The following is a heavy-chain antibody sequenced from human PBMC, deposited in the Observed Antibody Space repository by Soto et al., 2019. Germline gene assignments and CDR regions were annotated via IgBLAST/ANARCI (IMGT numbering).Heavy chain of an antibody. CDR3: ARVGWFGEFLFDY. CDR1: VYTFNSYA. CDR2: INAGNGNT. V-gene: IGHV1-3*01. J-gene: IGHJ4*02. D-gene: IGHD3-10*01. Sequence: GASVKVCCKASVYTFNSYAMHWVRQDPGQRLEWMGWINAGNGNTKYSQKFQGRVTITRDTSASTAYMELSSLRSEDTAVYYCARVGWFGEFLFDYWGQGTLVTVSS.